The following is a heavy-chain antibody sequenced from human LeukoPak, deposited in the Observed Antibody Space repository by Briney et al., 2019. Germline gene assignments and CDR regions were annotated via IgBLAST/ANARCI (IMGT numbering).Heavy chain of an antibody. J-gene: IGHJ3*02. V-gene: IGHV4-59*01. CDR3: AREGYDAFDI. D-gene: IGHD3-22*01. Sequence: SETLSLTCTVSGGSISSYYWSWIRQPPGKGLEWIGYIYYSGSTNYNPSLKSRVTISVDTSKNQFSLKLSSVTAADTAMYYCAREGYDAFDIWGQGTMVTVSS. CDR1: GGSISSYY. CDR2: IYYSGST.